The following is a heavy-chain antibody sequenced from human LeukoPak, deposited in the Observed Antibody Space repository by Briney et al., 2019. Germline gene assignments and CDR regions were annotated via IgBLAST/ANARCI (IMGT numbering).Heavy chain of an antibody. J-gene: IGHJ3*02. V-gene: IGHV4-59*01. CDR1: GGSISSYY. CDR3: ARDYTRGVYAFDI. CDR2: IYYSGST. Sequence: PSETLSLTCTVSGGSISSYYWSWIRQPPGKGLEWIGYIYYSGSTDYDPSLKSRVTISVDTSKTQFSLKLSSLTAAGTAVYYCARDYTRGVYAFDIWGQGTMVTVSS. D-gene: IGHD3-10*01.